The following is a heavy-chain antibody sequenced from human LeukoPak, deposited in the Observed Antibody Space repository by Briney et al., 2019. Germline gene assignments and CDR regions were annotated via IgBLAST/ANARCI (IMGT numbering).Heavy chain of an antibody. CDR3: ASIPSRKQLVDY. D-gene: IGHD6-13*01. CDR2: ISGSGGST. J-gene: IGHJ4*02. V-gene: IGHV3-23*01. CDR1: GFTFSSYA. Sequence: PGGSLRLSCAASGFTFSSYALSWVRQAPGKGLECVSAISGSGGSTYSADSLKGRFTISRDNSKNTLYLQINSLRADDTAVFYCASIPSRKQLVDYWGQGTLVTVSS.